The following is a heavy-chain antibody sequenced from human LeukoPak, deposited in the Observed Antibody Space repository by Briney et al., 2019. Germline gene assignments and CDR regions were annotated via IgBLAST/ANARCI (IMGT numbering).Heavy chain of an antibody. D-gene: IGHD3-3*01. CDR2: TYYRSKWYN. V-gene: IGHV6-1*01. Sequence: SQTLSLTCAISGDSVSRDSIAWNWIRQSPSRGLEWLGRTYYRSKWYNDYAVSVKSRITINPDTSKNQFSLQLNSVTPEDTAVYYCARGVFDIDYWGQGTLVTVSS. CDR1: GDSVSRDSIA. J-gene: IGHJ4*02. CDR3: ARGVFDIDY.